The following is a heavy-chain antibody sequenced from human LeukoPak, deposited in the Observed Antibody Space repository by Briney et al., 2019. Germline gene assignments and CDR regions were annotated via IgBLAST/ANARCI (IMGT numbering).Heavy chain of an antibody. CDR3: AKDQVVRGVTGWFDP. V-gene: IGHV3-74*01. CDR1: GFTFNSYW. J-gene: IGHJ5*02. Sequence: SGGSLRLSCAASGFTFNSYWMHWVRQAPGKGLVWVPRINSDGSSTSYADSVKGRFTISRDNSKNTLYLQMNSLRAEDTAVYYCAKDQVVRGVTGWFDPWGQGTLVTVSS. D-gene: IGHD3-10*01. CDR2: INSDGSST.